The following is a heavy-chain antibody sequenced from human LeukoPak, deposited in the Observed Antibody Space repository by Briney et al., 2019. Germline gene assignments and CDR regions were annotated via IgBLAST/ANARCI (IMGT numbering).Heavy chain of an antibody. V-gene: IGHV3-21*01. Sequence: GGSLRLSCAASGFTFSSYSMNWVRQAPGKGLEWVSSISSSSSYIYYADSVKGRFTISRDNAKNSLYLQMNSLRADDTAVYYCARGKVAATRVFDYWGQGTLVTVSS. J-gene: IGHJ4*02. CDR2: ISSSSSYI. CDR1: GFTFSSYS. D-gene: IGHD2-15*01. CDR3: ARGKVAATRVFDY.